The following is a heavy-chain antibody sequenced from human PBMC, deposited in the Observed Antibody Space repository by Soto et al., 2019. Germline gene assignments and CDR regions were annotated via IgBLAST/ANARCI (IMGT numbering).Heavy chain of an antibody. CDR2: INPNSGGT. V-gene: IGHV1-2*02. Sequence: APVKVSCKASGYTFTGYYMHWVLQAPGQGLEWMGWINPNSGGTNYAQKFQGRVTMTRDTSISTAYMELSRLRSDDTAVYYCARSPTLGDWFDPWGQGTLVTVSS. CDR3: ARSPTLGDWFDP. CDR1: GYTFTGYY. J-gene: IGHJ5*02. D-gene: IGHD3-16*01.